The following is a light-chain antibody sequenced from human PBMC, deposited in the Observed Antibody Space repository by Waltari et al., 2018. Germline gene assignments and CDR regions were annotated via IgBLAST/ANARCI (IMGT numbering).Light chain of an antibody. CDR3: LQYYNTPQT. V-gene: IGKV4-1*01. CDR2: WSS. Sequence: DIVMTQSPDSLAVSLGERATINCKSSQSVLYSSNNKNYLAWFQQRPGQPPKLLIYWSSTQESGVPDRFSASGSGTDFTLTISSLQAEDVAVYYCLQYYNTPQTFGQGTRVEIK. CDR1: QSVLYSSNNKNY. J-gene: IGKJ1*01.